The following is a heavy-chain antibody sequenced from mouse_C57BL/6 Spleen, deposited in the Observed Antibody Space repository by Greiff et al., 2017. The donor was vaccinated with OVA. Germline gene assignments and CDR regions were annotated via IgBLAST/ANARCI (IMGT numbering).Heavy chain of an antibody. Sequence: QVQLQQPGAELVRPGSSVKLSCKASGYTFTSYWMHWVKQRPIQGLEWIGNIDPSDSETHYNQKFKDKATLTVDKSSSTAYIELSSLTSEDSAVYYCARKGNGSSHWYFDVWGTGTTVTVSS. CDR3: ARKGNGSSHWYFDV. V-gene: IGHV1-52*01. J-gene: IGHJ1*03. D-gene: IGHD1-1*01. CDR2: IDPSDSET. CDR1: GYTFTSYW.